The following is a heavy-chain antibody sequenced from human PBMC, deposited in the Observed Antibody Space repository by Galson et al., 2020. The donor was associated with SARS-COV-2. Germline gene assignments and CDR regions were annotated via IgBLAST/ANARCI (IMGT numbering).Heavy chain of an antibody. CDR2: VHSGGGT. CDR3: ARHGIYLWGTCRPRGHFDH. J-gene: IGHJ4*02. D-gene: IGHD3-16*02. Sequence: SQTLSLTCIVSGGSVYTSQYHWGWIRRPPGGGLEWIGSVHSGGGTYYNPSLESRLTMSVDSSKNQFSLNLKSVTAADTAIYYCARHGIYLWGTCRPRGHFDHWGQGARVNVSS. CDR1: GGSVYTSQYH. V-gene: IGHV4-39*01.